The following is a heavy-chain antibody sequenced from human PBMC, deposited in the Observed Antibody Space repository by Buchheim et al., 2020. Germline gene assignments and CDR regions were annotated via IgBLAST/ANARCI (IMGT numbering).Heavy chain of an antibody. D-gene: IGHD2-21*02. Sequence: QLQLQESGPGLVKPSETLSLTCTVSGDSISSTSYYWGWVRQPPGKGLEWNGNLYYSGSTYYTPSRRGRVTISEDTSKNQFSLRLTSVTAADTAVYYWARQLSVTGTRSQFDYWGQGTL. J-gene: IGHJ4*02. CDR3: ARQLSVTGTRSQFDY. CDR1: GDSISSTSYY. V-gene: IGHV4-39*01. CDR2: LYYSGST.